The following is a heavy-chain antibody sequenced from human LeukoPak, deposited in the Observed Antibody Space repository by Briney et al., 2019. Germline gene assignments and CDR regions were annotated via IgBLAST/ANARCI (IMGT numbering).Heavy chain of an antibody. Sequence: GASVKVSCKASGGTFSSYVISWVRQAPGQGLEWMGGIIPIFGTANYAQKFQGRVTITADESTSTAYMELSSLRSEDTAVYYCARAAAGYNWFDPWGQGTLVTVSS. V-gene: IGHV1-69*13. D-gene: IGHD6-13*01. J-gene: IGHJ5*02. CDR1: GGTFSSYV. CDR2: IIPIFGTA. CDR3: ARAAAGYNWFDP.